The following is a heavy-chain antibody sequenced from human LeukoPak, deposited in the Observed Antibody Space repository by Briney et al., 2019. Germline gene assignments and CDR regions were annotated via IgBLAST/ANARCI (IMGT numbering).Heavy chain of an antibody. J-gene: IGHJ4*02. Sequence: GGSLRLSCAASGFTFSSYAMSWVRQAPGKGLEWVSAISGSDGSTYYADSVKGRFTLSRDNSKNTLFLQMSSLRAEDTAVYYCANSRASYWGQGTLVTVSS. V-gene: IGHV3-23*01. CDR3: ANSRASY. D-gene: IGHD6-13*01. CDR1: GFTFSSYA. CDR2: ISGSDGST.